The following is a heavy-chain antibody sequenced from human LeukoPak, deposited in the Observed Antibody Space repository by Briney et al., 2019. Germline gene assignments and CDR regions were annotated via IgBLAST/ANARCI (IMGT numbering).Heavy chain of an antibody. CDR2: IYYSGST. V-gene: IGHV4-59*01. D-gene: IGHD3-10*01. CDR3: ARTPYGTGIYYPWGDYFDY. Sequence: SETLSLTCPVSGGSISSYSWSWIRQPPGKGLEWIGYIYYSGSTNYNPSLKSRVTISVDTSKDQFSLKLSSVTAADTAVYYCARTPYGTGIYYPWGDYFDYWGQGTLVTVSS. CDR1: GGSISSYS. J-gene: IGHJ4*02.